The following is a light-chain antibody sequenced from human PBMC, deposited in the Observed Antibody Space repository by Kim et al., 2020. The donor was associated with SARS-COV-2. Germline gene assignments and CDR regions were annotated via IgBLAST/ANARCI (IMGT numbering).Light chain of an antibody. J-gene: IGLJ3*02. CDR2: VNSDGSH. CDR1: SGHSNYA. V-gene: IGLV4-69*01. CDR3: QTWATGIWV. Sequence: SVKLTCTLSSGHSNYAIAWHQQQPEKGPRYLMKVNSDGSHSKGDGIPDRFSGSSSGAERYLTISSLQSEDEADYYCQTWATGIWVFGGGTKLTVL.